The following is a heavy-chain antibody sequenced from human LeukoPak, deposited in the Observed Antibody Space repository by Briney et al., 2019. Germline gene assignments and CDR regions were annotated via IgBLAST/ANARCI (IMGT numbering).Heavy chain of an antibody. CDR1: GFTFSSYW. CDR3: ARVRYYYDGSGYYP. V-gene: IGHV3-7*04. J-gene: IGHJ5*02. Sequence: PGGSLRLSCAASGFTFSSYWMSWVRQAPGKGLEWVANIKQDGSEKYYVDSVKGRFTISRDNAKNSLYLQMNSLRAEDTAVYYCARVRYYYDGSGYYPWGQGTLVTVSS. CDR2: IKQDGSEK. D-gene: IGHD3-22*01.